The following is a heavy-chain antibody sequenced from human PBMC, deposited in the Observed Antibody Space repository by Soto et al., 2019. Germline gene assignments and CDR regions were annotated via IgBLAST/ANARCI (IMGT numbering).Heavy chain of an antibody. Sequence: QVQLVESGGGVVQPGRSLRLSCAASGFTFSSFGMHWVRQAPGKGLEWVAVASYDGSYKYYADSVKGRFTISRDNSKNTLYLQMNGLRAEDTAVYYCAKERSVVATTPDFDYRGHGTMVTVSS. V-gene: IGHV3-30*18. CDR1: GFTFSSFG. D-gene: IGHD5-12*01. CDR2: ASYDGSYK. CDR3: AKERSVVATTPDFDY. J-gene: IGHJ4*01.